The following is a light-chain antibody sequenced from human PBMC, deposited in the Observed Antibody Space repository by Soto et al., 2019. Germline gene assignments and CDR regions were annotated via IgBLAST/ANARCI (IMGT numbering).Light chain of an antibody. CDR1: QSVSSY. Sequence: VVTQSPATLSLSPGERASLSCRASQSVSSYLAWYQQKPGQAPRLLIYDASNRATGIRARFSGSGSGTDFTLTISSLEPEDSAVYYCQQRPSWTFGQGTKVEIK. J-gene: IGKJ1*01. CDR3: QQRPSWT. V-gene: IGKV3-11*01. CDR2: DAS.